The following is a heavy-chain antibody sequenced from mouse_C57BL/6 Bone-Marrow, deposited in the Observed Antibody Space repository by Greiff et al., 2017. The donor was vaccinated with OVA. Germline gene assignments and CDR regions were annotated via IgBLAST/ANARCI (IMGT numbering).Heavy chain of an antibody. Sequence: EVKVVESGGGLVKPGGSLKLSCAASGFTFSSYTMSWVRQTPEKRLEWVATISGGGGNTYYPDSVKGRFTISRDNAKNTLYLQMSSLRSEDTALYYCARPPYSNLWYFDVWGTGTTVTVSS. CDR1: GFTFSSYT. V-gene: IGHV5-9*01. J-gene: IGHJ1*03. CDR3: ARPPYSNLWYFDV. D-gene: IGHD2-5*01. CDR2: ISGGGGNT.